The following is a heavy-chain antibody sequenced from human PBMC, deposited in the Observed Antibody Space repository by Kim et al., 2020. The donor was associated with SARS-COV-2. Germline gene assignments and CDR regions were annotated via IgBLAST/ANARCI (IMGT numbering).Heavy chain of an antibody. V-gene: IGHV4-39*01. CDR1: GGSISSSSYY. D-gene: IGHD3-10*01. Sequence: SETLSLTCTVSGGSISSSSYYWGWIRQPPGKGLEWIGSIYYSGSTYYNPSLKSRVTISVDTSKNQFSLKLSSVTAADTAVYYCARHVIRELLWFGATPGGTYAFDIWGQGTMVTVSP. CDR2: IYYSGST. J-gene: IGHJ3*02. CDR3: ARHVIRELLWFGATPGGTYAFDI.